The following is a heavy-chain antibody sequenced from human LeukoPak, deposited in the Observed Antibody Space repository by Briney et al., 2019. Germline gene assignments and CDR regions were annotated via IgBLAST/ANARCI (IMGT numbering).Heavy chain of an antibody. V-gene: IGHV3-30-3*01. Sequence: GGSLRLSCAASGFTFSSYVMHWVRQAPGKGLEWVAVISYDGSNKYYADSVKGRFTISRDNSKNTLYLQMNSLRAEDTAVYYCARDAWALNAFDIWGQGTMVTVSS. CDR3: ARDAWALNAFDI. CDR1: GFTFSSYV. CDR2: ISYDGSNK. J-gene: IGHJ3*02.